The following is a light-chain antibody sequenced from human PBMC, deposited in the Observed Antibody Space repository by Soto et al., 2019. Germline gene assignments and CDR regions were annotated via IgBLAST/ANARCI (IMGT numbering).Light chain of an antibody. J-gene: IGKJ1*01. V-gene: IGKV3-15*01. CDR3: QQYNDWTLT. Sequence: IVLTQYPATPSLSPGERATLSCRASQSVSSRYLAWYQQKHGQAPSLVIYGAFTRATGIPARFSGTVSGTECTITISSLKKEDGAPYYCQQYNDWTLTFGQGTKVDIK. CDR2: GAF. CDR1: QSVSSRY.